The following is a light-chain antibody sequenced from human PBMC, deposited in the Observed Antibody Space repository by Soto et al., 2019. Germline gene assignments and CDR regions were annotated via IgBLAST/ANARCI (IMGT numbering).Light chain of an antibody. CDR2: KAS. CDR3: QQYKSYSWT. CDR1: QSISSW. J-gene: IGKJ1*01. V-gene: IGKV1-5*03. Sequence: DIQMTQSPSTLSASVGDRVTITCRASQSISSWLAWYQQKPGRAPKLLIYKASSLESGVPSRFSGSGSGTEFTLTISSLQPDDIATYYCQQYKSYSWTFGQGTKVETK.